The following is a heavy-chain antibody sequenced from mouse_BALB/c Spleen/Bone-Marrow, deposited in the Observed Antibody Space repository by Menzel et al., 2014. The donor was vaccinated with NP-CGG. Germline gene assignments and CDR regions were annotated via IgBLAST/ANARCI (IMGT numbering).Heavy chain of an antibody. D-gene: IGHD2-1*01. CDR1: GYTFTSYY. CDR2: INPSNGGT. Sequence: QVQLQRSGAELVKPGASVKLSCKASGYTFTSYYMYWVKQRPGQGLEWIGEINPSNGGTNFNEKFKSKATLTVDKSSSTAYMQLSSLTSEDSAVYYCIYYGNPYAMDYWGQGTSVTVSS. CDR3: IYYGNPYAMDY. J-gene: IGHJ4*01. V-gene: IGHV1S81*02.